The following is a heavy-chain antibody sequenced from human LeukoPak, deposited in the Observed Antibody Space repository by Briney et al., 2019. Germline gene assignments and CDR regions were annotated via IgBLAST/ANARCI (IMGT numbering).Heavy chain of an antibody. CDR2: FGTRSTSI. CDR1: GFTFSGYS. D-gene: IGHD3-22*01. CDR3: AREVSEGFDF. J-gene: IGHJ4*02. V-gene: IGHV3-21*01. Sequence: GGSLRLSCTASGFTFSGYSLNWIRQAPGKGLEWVSSFGTRSTSIYHAGSVKGRFAISRDNAKNSLYLQMNSLRAEDTALYYCAREVSEGFDFWGQGTLVTVSS.